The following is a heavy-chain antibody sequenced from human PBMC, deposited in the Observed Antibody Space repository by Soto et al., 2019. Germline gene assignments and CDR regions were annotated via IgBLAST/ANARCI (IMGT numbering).Heavy chain of an antibody. Sequence: PGGSLRLSCATSGFTFSSYAMSWVRQAPGKGLDWVSAISPSGGVTYYADAVKGRFTISRDNSKNTLFLQMDRLTAEDTAVYYCANLRIDTVRGRGSGYWGQGTLVTVSS. V-gene: IGHV3-23*01. CDR3: ANLRIDTVRGRGSGY. CDR2: ISPSGGVT. CDR1: GFTFSSYA. J-gene: IGHJ4*02. D-gene: IGHD3-10*01.